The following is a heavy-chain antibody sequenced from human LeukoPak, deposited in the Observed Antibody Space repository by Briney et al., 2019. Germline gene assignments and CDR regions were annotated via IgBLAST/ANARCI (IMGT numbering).Heavy chain of an antibody. CDR3: ARDLGYGDRETDAFDI. V-gene: IGHV1-8*03. J-gene: IGHJ3*02. CDR1: GYTFTSYD. CDR2: MNPNSGNT. Sequence: GASVNVSCKASGYTFTSYDINWVRQATGQGLEWMGWMNPNSGNTGYAQKFQGRVTITRNTSISTAYMELSSLRSEDTAVYYCARDLGYGDRETDAFDIWGQGTMVTVSS. D-gene: IGHD4-17*01.